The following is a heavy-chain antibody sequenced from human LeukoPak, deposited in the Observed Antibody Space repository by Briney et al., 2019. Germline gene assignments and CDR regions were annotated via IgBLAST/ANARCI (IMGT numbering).Heavy chain of an antibody. V-gene: IGHV4-59*01. J-gene: IGHJ3*01. CDR2: IYYSGST. Sequence: SETLSLACTVSGGSISSYYWSWIRQPPGKGLEGICYIYYSGSTNYNPSLKSRVTISVDTSKNQFSLKLSSVTAADTAVYYCARFLSSSWYFGAFDLWGQGTMVTVSS. CDR3: ARFLSSSWYFGAFDL. D-gene: IGHD6-13*01. CDR1: GGSISSYY.